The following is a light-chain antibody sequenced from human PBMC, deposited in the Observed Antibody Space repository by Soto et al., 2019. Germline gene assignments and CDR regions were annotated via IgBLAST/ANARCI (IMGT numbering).Light chain of an antibody. CDR1: SSNIESNT. J-gene: IGLJ1*01. Sequence: QSVLSPPPSASWTPGHGVAISCSGSSSNIESNTVTWYQQLPGTAPKLVIYSNYDRPSGVPDRFSGSTSGTSASLVIRGLQSEDEADYYCAAWDDILTGYVFGGGTKVTVL. V-gene: IGLV1-44*01. CDR3: AAWDDILTGYV. CDR2: SNY.